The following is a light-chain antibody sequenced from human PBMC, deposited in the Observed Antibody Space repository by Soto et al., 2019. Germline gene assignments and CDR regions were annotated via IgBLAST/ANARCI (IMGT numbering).Light chain of an antibody. CDR1: GSTIGTNS. Sequence: QSPLTQPPSVSAASGQTVTISCYGSGSTIGTNSVSWYQQILGTAPKLLIFDNSKRPSGIPDRFSGSKSGGSATLTIAGLQTGDEGDYFCSSWHNSLRGVVFGGGTKLTVL. J-gene: IGLJ2*01. V-gene: IGLV1-51*01. CDR3: SSWHNSLRGVV. CDR2: DNS.